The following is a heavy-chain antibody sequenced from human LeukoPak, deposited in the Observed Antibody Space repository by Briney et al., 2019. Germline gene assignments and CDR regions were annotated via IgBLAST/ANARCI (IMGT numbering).Heavy chain of an antibody. V-gene: IGHV3-53*01. CDR1: GFTVSSNY. J-gene: IGHJ5*02. CDR2: IYSGGST. D-gene: IGHD2-15*01. CDR3: ARDGELCSGGSCYSNFVLDP. Sequence: GGSLRLSCAASGFTVSSNYMSWVRQAPGKGLEWVSVIYSGGSTYYADSVKGRFTISRDNSKNTLYLQMNSLRAEDTAVYYCARDGELCSGGSCYSNFVLDPWGQGTLVTVSS.